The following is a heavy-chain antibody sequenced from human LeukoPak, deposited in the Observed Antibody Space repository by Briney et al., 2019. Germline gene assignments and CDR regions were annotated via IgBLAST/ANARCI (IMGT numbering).Heavy chain of an antibody. CDR1: GYTFTSYG. Sequence: GTSVKVSCKASGYTFTSYGVSWVRQAPGQGLEWMGWISAYNGNTNYAQKLQGRVTMTTDTSTSTAYMELRRLRSDDTAVYYCARVPPFCSGGDCYYWYFDLWGRGTLVTVSS. V-gene: IGHV1-18*01. J-gene: IGHJ2*01. CDR3: ARVPPFCSGGDCYYWYFDL. CDR2: ISAYNGNT. D-gene: IGHD2-21*02.